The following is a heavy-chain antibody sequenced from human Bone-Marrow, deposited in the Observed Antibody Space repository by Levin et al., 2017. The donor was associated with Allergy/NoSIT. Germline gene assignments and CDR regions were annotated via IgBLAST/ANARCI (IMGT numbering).Heavy chain of an antibody. D-gene: IGHD4-17*01. CDR3: ARGTVPDYYYYYYMDV. CDR2: IYYSGST. Sequence: SETLSLTCTVSGGSISSYYWSWIRQPPGKGLEWIGYIYYSGSTNYNPSLKSRVTISVDTSKNQFSLKLSSVTAADTAVYYCARGTVPDYYYYYYMDVWGKGTTVTVSS. V-gene: IGHV4-59*01. J-gene: IGHJ6*03. CDR1: GGSISSYY.